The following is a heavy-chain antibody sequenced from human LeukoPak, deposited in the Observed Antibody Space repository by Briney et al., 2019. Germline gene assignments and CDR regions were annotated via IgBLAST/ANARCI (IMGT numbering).Heavy chain of an antibody. Sequence: GRSLRLSCAASGFTFSSYGMHWVRQAPGKGLEWVAVIWYDGSNKYYADSVKGRFTISRDNSKNTLYLQMNSLRAEDTAVYYCAGAHYYGSGKLDYWGQGTLVTVSS. V-gene: IGHV3-33*01. CDR2: IWYDGSNK. CDR1: GFTFSSYG. CDR3: AGAHYYGSGKLDY. D-gene: IGHD3-10*01. J-gene: IGHJ4*02.